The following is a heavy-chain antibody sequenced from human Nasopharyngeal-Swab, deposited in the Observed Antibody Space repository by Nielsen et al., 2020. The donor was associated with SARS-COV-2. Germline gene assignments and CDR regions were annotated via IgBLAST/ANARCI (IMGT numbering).Heavy chain of an antibody. D-gene: IGHD6-19*01. CDR2: ISGSGGST. J-gene: IGHJ4*02. V-gene: IGHV3-23*01. CDR1: GFTFSSYA. CDR3: AKRFQWLVLPYFDY. Sequence: SCAASGFTFSSYAMSWVRQAPGKGLEWVSAISGSGGSTYYADSVKGRFTISRDNSKNTLYLQMNSLRADDTAVYYCAKRFQWLVLPYFDYWGQGTLVTVSS.